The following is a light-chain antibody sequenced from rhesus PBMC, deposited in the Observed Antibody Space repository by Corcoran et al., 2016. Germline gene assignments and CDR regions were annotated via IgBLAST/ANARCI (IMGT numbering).Light chain of an antibody. Sequence: DIQMTQSPSSLSASVGDTVTITCRASQGISSYLNWFQQKPGKAPKLLISDASSLESGVPSRFSGSGSGTDFTLTISSLQPEDFAAYYCLQHSSYPFTFGPGTKLDIK. CDR2: DAS. V-gene: IGKV1-28*03. J-gene: IGKJ3*01. CDR3: LQHSSYPFT. CDR1: QGISSY.